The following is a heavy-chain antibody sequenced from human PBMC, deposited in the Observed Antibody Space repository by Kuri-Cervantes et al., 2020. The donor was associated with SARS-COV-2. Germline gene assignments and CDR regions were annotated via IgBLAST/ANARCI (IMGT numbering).Heavy chain of an antibody. Sequence: GESLKISCAASRFTFSSYAMSWVRQAPGKGLEWVSGISGSGGGTDYADSVQGRFTISRDNSKNTLYLEMNGLGGEDTAVYFCAKNPYYDFWSGLYFDSWGQGTLVTVSS. CDR1: RFTFSSYA. J-gene: IGHJ4*02. V-gene: IGHV3-23*01. CDR3: AKNPYYDFWSGLYFDS. D-gene: IGHD3-3*01. CDR2: ISGSGGGT.